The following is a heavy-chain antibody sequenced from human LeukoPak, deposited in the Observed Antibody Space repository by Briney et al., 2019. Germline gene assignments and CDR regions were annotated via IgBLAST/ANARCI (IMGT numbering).Heavy chain of an antibody. J-gene: IGHJ5*02. CDR3: ARGGVSITIFGVVIRNWFDP. CDR1: GGSFSGYY. D-gene: IGHD3-3*01. CDR2: INHSGST. Sequence: SETLSLTCAVYGGSFSGYYWSWIRQPPGKGLEWIGEINHSGSTNYNPSLKSRVTISVDTSKNQFSLKLSSVTAADTAVYYCARGGVSITIFGVVIRNWFDPWGQGTLVTVSS. V-gene: IGHV4-34*01.